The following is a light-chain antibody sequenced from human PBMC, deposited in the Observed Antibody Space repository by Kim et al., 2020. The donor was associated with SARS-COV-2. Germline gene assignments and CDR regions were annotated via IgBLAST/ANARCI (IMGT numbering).Light chain of an antibody. CDR1: SSDVGGYNY. CDR3: SSYAGSNESVV. V-gene: IGLV2-8*01. J-gene: IGLJ2*01. Sequence: QAITISCTGTSSDVGGYNYVSWYQQHPGKAPKLMIYEVSKRPSGVPDRFSGSKSGNTASLTVSGLQAEDEADYYCSSYAGSNESVVFGGGTQLTVL. CDR2: EVS.